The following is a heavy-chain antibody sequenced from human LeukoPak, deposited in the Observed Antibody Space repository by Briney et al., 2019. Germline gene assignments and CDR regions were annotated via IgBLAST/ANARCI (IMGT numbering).Heavy chain of an antibody. CDR2: IKQDGSEK. Sequence: GGSLRLSCAASGFTFSSYSMNWVRQAPGKGLEWVANIKQDGSEKYYVDSVKGRFTISRDNAKNSLYLQMNSLRAEDTAVYYCARTSPYYYGMDVWGQGTTVTVSS. CDR1: GFTFSSYS. J-gene: IGHJ6*02. CDR3: ARTSPYYYGMDV. V-gene: IGHV3-7*03.